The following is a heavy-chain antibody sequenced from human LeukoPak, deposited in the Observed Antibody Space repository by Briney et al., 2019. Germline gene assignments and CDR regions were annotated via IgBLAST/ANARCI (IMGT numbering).Heavy chain of an antibody. D-gene: IGHD3-3*02. CDR1: GGSFSGYY. CDR3: ARVIFGVVIRDFDY. CDR2: INHSGST. V-gene: IGHV4-34*01. Sequence: PSETLSLTCAVYGGSFSGYYWSWIRQPPGKGLEWIGEINHSGSTNYNPSLKSRVTISVDTSKNQFSLKLSSVTAADTAVYYCARVIFGVVIRDFDYWGQGTLVTVSS. J-gene: IGHJ4*02.